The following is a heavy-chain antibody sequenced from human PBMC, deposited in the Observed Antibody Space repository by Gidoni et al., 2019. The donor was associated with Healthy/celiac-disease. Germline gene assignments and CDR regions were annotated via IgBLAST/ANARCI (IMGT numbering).Heavy chain of an antibody. J-gene: IGHJ4*02. V-gene: IGHV1-8*01. CDR3: ARDPRIAVAGTNGGDY. CDR1: GDTCTSYD. CDR2: VNPNSGNT. D-gene: IGHD6-19*01. Sequence: QVQLVQSGAEVKKPGASEKVSGKASGDTCTSYDINWGRQATGQGLEWMGWVNPNSGNTDYAQKFQGRVTMTRSTSLSTAYMELSSLRSADPAVYYCARDPRIAVAGTNGGDYWGQGTLVTVSS.